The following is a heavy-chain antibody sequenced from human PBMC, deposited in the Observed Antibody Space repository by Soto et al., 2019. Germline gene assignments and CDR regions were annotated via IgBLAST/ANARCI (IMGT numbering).Heavy chain of an antibody. CDR1: GFTFSNAW. V-gene: IGHV3-15*01. Sequence: EVQLVESGGGLVKPGGSLRLSCAASGFTFSNAWMSWVRQAPGKGLEWVGRIKSKTDGGTTDYAAPVKGRFTISRDDSKNTLYLQMNRLKTEDTIVYYCTTDSRFWSGYYTGYYYYYYMDVWGKGTTVTVSS. CDR2: IKSKTDGGTT. J-gene: IGHJ6*03. CDR3: TTDSRFWSGYYTGYYYYYYMDV. D-gene: IGHD3-3*01.